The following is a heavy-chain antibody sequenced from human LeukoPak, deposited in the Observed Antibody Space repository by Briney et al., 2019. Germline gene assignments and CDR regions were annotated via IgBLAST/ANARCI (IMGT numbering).Heavy chain of an antibody. D-gene: IGHD7-27*01. CDR2: IGSSGGGI. CDR1: GFTFSTYT. Sequence: GGSLRLSCAASGFTFSTYTMYWVRHPPGKGLEWVSIIGSSGGGIHYADSVKGRFTISRDNSKNALYLQMNSLRVEDTAVYYCAIDPNWGTHTWGQGVLVTVSS. CDR3: AIDPNWGTHT. J-gene: IGHJ5*02. V-gene: IGHV3-23*01.